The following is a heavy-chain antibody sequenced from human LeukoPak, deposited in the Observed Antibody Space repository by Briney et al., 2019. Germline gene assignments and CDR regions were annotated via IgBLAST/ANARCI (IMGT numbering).Heavy chain of an antibody. CDR3: ARVSAVAGTVDY. J-gene: IGHJ4*02. D-gene: IGHD6-19*01. CDR2: IYYSGST. CDR1: GGSISSNSYY. V-gene: IGHV4-39*01. Sequence: SETLSLTCTVSGGSISSNSYYWDWIRQPPGEGLEWIGSIYYSGSTYYNPSLKSRVTMSVDTSKNQFSLKLSSVTAADTAVYYCARVSAVAGTVDYWGQGTLVTVSS.